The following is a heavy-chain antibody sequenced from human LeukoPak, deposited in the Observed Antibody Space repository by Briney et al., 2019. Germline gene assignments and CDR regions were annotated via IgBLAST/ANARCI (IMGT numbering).Heavy chain of an antibody. D-gene: IGHD3-22*01. Sequence: SETLSLTCTVSGGSISSGSYHWSWIRQPGGKGLEWIERIYTSGSTNYNPSLKSRVTISVNTSKNQFSLKLSSVTAADTAVYYCAWQGTYDSSGDDAFDIWGQGTMVTVSS. J-gene: IGHJ3*02. CDR2: IYTSGST. CDR1: GGSISSGSYH. V-gene: IGHV4-61*02. CDR3: AWQGTYDSSGDDAFDI.